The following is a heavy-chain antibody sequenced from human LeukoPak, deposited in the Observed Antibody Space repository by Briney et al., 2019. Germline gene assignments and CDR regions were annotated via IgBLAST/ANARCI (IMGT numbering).Heavy chain of an antibody. V-gene: IGHV3-74*01. CDR3: ARGYSGYFYY. CDR2: IDGDGSST. CDR1: GLTFSSYW. Sequence: GGSLRLSCGVSGLTFSSYWMQWVRQAPGKGLVWVSRIDGDGSSTNYADSVKGRFTISRDNAKNTLYLQMNSLRAEDTAVYYCARGYSGYFYYWGQGTLVTVSS. J-gene: IGHJ4*02. D-gene: IGHD5-12*01.